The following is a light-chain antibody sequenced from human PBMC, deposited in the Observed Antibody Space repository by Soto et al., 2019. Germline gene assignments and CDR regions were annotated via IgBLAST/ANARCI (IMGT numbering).Light chain of an antibody. J-gene: IGKJ1*01. CDR2: GAS. Sequence: FVFTQSPGTLSLSTGERVTLSCRASQSVSNNYLAWYQQKPGQAPRLLIYGASNRATGIPDRFSGSGSGTDFTLTISRLEPEDFAVYYCQQYGSSGTFGQGTKVDIK. V-gene: IGKV3-20*01. CDR1: QSVSNNY. CDR3: QQYGSSGT.